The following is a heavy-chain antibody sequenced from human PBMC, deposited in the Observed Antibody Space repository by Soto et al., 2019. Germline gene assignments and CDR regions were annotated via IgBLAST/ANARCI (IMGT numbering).Heavy chain of an antibody. J-gene: IGHJ4*02. Sequence: QVHLVQSGAEVKKPGASVKVSCKASGYTFTSYGITWVRQAPGQGLEWMGWISAHNGNTNYAQKLQGRVIVTRDSYPSTAYMELRSLRSADTAVYYCARGRYGDYWGQGALVTVSS. D-gene: IGHD1-1*01. CDR3: ARGRYGDY. CDR1: GYTFTSYG. CDR2: ISAHNGNT. V-gene: IGHV1-18*01.